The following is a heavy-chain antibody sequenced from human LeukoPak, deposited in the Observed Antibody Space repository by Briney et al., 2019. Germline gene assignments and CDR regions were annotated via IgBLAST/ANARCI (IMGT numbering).Heavy chain of an antibody. CDR2: ISYDGSNK. CDR1: GFTFSSYA. J-gene: IGHJ5*02. V-gene: IGHV3-30*04. CDR3: ARAGDCSRTRCYFGPVGFDP. D-gene: IGHD2-2*01. Sequence: GGSLRLSCAASGFTFSSYAMHWVRQAPGKGLEWVAVISYDGSNKYYADSVKGRFTISRDNSKNTLYLQMNSLRAEDTAVYYCARAGDCSRTRCYFGPVGFDPRGQGTLVTVSS.